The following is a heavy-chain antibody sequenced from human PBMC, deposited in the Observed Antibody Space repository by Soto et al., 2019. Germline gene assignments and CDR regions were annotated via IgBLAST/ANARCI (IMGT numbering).Heavy chain of an antibody. CDR1: GGSISSYY. Sequence: SETLSLTCTVSGGSISSYYWSWIRQPPGKGLEWIGYIYYSGSTNYNPSLKSRVTISVDTSKNQFSLKLSSVTAADTAVYYCARQPTIFGVVINNWFDPWGQGTLVTVSS. CDR2: IYYSGST. CDR3: ARQPTIFGVVINNWFDP. D-gene: IGHD3-3*01. J-gene: IGHJ5*02. V-gene: IGHV4-59*08.